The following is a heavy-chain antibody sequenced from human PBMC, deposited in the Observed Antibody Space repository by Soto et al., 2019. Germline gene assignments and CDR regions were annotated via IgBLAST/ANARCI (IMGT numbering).Heavy chain of an antibody. D-gene: IGHD2-2*01. CDR2: ISYDGGNE. V-gene: IGHV3-30*18. CDR3: TKDGSSVITADHPRRYGMDV. Sequence: XESLRLSCAASCFTFSSYGMHWVRQAPGKGLEWVALISYDGGNEYYADSVKGRFTISRDNFKNTQYLQMNSLRAEDTAVYYCTKDGSSVITADHPRRYGMDVWGQGTTVTVSS. CDR1: CFTFSSYG. J-gene: IGHJ6*02.